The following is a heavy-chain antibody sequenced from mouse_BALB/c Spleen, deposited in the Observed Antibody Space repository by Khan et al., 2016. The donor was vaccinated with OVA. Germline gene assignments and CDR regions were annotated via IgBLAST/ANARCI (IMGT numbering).Heavy chain of an antibody. CDR2: IHPSNAYT. V-gene: IGHV1-4*01. Sequence: HVQLQQSGAELARPGASVKMSCKASGYTFTSYTIPLIKLRPGQVLECIGYIHPSNAYTNYTQKFRDKATLTADKSSTTAYMELSSLTSDDAALYNCVRDGAYHRNDGWFAYWGQGTLVTVSA. J-gene: IGHJ3*01. CDR1: GYTFTSYT. D-gene: IGHD2-14*01. CDR3: VRDGAYHRNDGWFAY.